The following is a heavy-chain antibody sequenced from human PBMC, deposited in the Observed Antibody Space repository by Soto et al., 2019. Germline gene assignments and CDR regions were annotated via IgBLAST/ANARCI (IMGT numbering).Heavy chain of an antibody. CDR1: RGTFNRYA. V-gene: IGHV1-69*01. D-gene: IGHD5-18*01. Sequence: QVQLVQSGAEVKKPGSSVKVSCLASRGTFNRYAINWVRQAPGHGLVWLGAVVPQFGTPNYAQKFQARVTIVADESTNTTSMELRGLTSDDTAVYYCARQNRDTPMVPFDVWGQGTLVTVSS. CDR3: ARQNRDTPMVPFDV. J-gene: IGHJ4*02. CDR2: VVPQFGTP.